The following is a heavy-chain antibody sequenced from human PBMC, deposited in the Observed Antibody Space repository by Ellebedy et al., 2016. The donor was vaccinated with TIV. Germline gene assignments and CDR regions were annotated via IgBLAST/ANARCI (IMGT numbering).Heavy chain of an antibody. Sequence: MPSETLSLTCTVSGGSISSYYWSWIRQPAGKGLEWIGRIYTSGSTNYNPSLKSRVTMSVDTSKNQFSLKLSSVTAADTAVYYCAGETITMVRGVTTDAFDIWGQGTMVTVSS. D-gene: IGHD3-10*01. V-gene: IGHV4-4*07. CDR1: GGSISSYY. CDR2: IYTSGST. CDR3: AGETITMVRGVTTDAFDI. J-gene: IGHJ3*02.